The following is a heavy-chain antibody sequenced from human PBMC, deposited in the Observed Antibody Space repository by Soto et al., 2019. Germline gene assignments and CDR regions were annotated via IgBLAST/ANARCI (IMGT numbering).Heavy chain of an antibody. CDR3: ARGGGVGVAGSDAFDM. Sequence: QLHLVQSGAVVKKPGASVTVSCSASGYPVTDYYMHWVRQAPGRGLEWMGGINPATGAAKYTQTFQGRVTQTKDTATSTVFMELSGLKSEDTAVFYCARGGGVGVAGSDAFDMWGQGTLVTVSS. V-gene: IGHV1-2*02. CDR2: INPATGAA. CDR1: GYPVTDYY. J-gene: IGHJ3*02. D-gene: IGHD3-3*01.